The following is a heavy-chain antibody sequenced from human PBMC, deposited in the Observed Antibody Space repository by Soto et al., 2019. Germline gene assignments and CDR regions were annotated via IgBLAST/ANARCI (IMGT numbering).Heavy chain of an antibody. D-gene: IGHD3-3*01. CDR3: ARLSSLYYDFWSDSFDI. V-gene: IGHV4-39*01. CDR2: IYYSGST. Sequence: QLQLQESGPGLVKPSETLSLTCTVSGGSISSSSYYWGWIRQPPGKGLEWIGSIYYSGSTYYNPSLKSRVTISVDTSKNQFSLKLSSVTAADTAVYYCARLSSLYYDFWSDSFDIWGQGTMVTVSS. CDR1: GGSISSSSYY. J-gene: IGHJ3*02.